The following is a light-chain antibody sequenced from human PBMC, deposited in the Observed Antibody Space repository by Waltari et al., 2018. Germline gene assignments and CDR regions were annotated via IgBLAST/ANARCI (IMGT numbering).Light chain of an antibody. V-gene: IGKV3-20*01. J-gene: IGKJ4*01. Sequence: ETVLTQSPGTLSLSPGERATLSSRASQTIWKNHLGWYQQKPGQAPRLLVYGASSRATGFPDRFSGSGSGTDFFLTISRLEPEDVAVYYCHQYDTSPLTFGGGTRVDIK. CDR3: HQYDTSPLT. CDR2: GAS. CDR1: QTIWKNH.